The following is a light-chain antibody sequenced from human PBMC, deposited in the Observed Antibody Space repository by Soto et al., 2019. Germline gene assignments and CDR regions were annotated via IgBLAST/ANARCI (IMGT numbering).Light chain of an antibody. V-gene: IGKV3-15*01. CDR2: RAS. CDR1: QNVGGS. Sequence: VMTQSPATLSVSPGERATLSCRASQNVGGSVAWYQQKPGQAPRLLIYRASTRATGIPARFSGSGSGTEFTLTISSLQPDDFATYYCQQYNSYSFGQGTKVEIK. J-gene: IGKJ1*01. CDR3: QQYNSYS.